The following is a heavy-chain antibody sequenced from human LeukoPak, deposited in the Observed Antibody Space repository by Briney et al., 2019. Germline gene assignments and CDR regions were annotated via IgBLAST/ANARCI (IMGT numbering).Heavy chain of an antibody. CDR3: ARVRSNRIAAALGY. CDR2: MNPNSGNT. J-gene: IGHJ4*02. D-gene: IGHD6-13*01. CDR1: GYTFTSYD. V-gene: IGHV1-8*01. Sequence: ASVKVSCKASGYTFTSYDINWGRQAPGQGLERMGWMNPNSGNTGYVQKFQGRGTMTRNTSISTAYMELSSLRSEDTAVYYCARVRSNRIAAALGYWGQGTLVTVSS.